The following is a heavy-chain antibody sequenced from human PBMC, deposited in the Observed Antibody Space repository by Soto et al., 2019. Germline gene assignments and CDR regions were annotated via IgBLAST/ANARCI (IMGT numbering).Heavy chain of an antibody. J-gene: IGHJ4*02. CDR1: GGSISSGGYY. Sequence: QVQLQESGPGLVKPSQTLSLTCTVSGGSISSGGYYWNWIRQHPGKGLEWIAYIYYTGTTYYNPSLKSLVTISIDRSNNQFSLMLSSVTAADTAVYYCARDLRLDSWGPGTLVTVSS. CDR3: ARDLRLDS. D-gene: IGHD2-21*02. CDR2: IYYTGTT. V-gene: IGHV4-31*01.